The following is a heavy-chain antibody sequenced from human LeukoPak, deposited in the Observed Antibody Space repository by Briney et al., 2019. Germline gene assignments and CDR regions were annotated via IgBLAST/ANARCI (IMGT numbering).Heavy chain of an antibody. V-gene: IGHV3-33*01. CDR2: IWYDGSNK. CDR3: SIDRHTANDY. CDR1: GITLSSYG. Sequence: GGALRLSCAGSGITLSSYGMDWGRQGSGKGMEWVAVIWYDGSNKYYADSVKGRFTISKDNSKNTLYLQKNSLRAEETAGYYCSIDRHTANDYWGQGPLVPLSS. J-gene: IGHJ4*02. D-gene: IGHD5-18*01.